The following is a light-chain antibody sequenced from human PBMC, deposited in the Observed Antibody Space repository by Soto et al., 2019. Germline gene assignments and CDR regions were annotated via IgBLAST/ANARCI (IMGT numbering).Light chain of an antibody. CDR2: ATS. V-gene: IGKV3-20*01. J-gene: IGKJ5*01. CDR1: QSVSTSY. Sequence: DIVLTQSPGTLSLSPGERATLSCRASQSVSTSYFACYQQKPGQAPRLLIYATSTTPTGIPDPFSGSGSGTDFTLTISRPEAEDLAVYFCQQYSSSPPITFGQGTRLEIK. CDR3: QQYSSSPPIT.